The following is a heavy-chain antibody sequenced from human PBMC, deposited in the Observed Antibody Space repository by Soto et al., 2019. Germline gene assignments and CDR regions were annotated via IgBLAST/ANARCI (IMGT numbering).Heavy chain of an antibody. J-gene: IGHJ6*02. CDR2: ISYAGSNK. CDR3: EKAISWVEGTHYYGMDV. Sequence: QVQLVESGGGVVQPGRSLRLSCAASGFTFSSYGMHWVRQAPGKGLEWVALISYAGSNKYYADSVKGRFTISRDNSKNTLYLQMNSLSADDTAVYYCEKAISWVEGTHYYGMDVWGQGTTVTVSS. D-gene: IGHD1-1*01. CDR1: GFTFSSYG. V-gene: IGHV3-30*18.